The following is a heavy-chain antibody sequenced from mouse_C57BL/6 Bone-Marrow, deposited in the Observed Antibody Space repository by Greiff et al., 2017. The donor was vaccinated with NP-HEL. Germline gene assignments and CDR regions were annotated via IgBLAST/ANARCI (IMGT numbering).Heavy chain of an antibody. CDR1: GFTFSSYG. D-gene: IGHD1-1*01. CDR3: ARHPYYYGSSYGAMDY. J-gene: IGHJ4*01. Sequence: DVKLVESGGDLVKPGGSLKLSCAASGFTFSSYGMSWVRQTPDKRLEWVATISSGGSYTYYPDSVKGRFTISRDNAKNSLYLQMSSLKSEDTAMYYCARHPYYYGSSYGAMDYWGQGTSVTVSS. V-gene: IGHV5-6*02. CDR2: ISSGGSYT.